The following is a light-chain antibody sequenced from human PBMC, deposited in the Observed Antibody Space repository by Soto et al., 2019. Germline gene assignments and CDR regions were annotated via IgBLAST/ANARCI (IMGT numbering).Light chain of an antibody. CDR3: QQYNDWPFT. Sequence: IVLTQSPATLSLSPGKRATLSCMASQNISNYLIWYQQKPGQAPRLLIYDVSNRATGIPARFSGSGSGTEFTLTISSLQSEDFAVYYCQQYNDWPFTFGPGTKVDIK. V-gene: IGKV3D-15*01. CDR2: DVS. CDR1: QNISNY. J-gene: IGKJ3*01.